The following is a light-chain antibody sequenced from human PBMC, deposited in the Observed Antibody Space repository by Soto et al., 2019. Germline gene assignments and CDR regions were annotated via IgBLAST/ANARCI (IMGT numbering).Light chain of an antibody. CDR3: QQYNSYRA. V-gene: IGKV1-5*03. Sequence: DVQMTQSPAALSASVGDGFTSTCRASQSIDTWLAWHQQKPGKAPKLLISKASSLESGVPSRFSGSGSGTEFTLTISSLQPDDFATYYCQQYNSYRAFGQGTKVDIK. CDR2: KAS. J-gene: IGKJ1*01. CDR1: QSIDTW.